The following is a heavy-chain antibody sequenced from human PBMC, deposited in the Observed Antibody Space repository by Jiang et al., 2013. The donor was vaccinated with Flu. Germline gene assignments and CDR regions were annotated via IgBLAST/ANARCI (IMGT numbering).Heavy chain of an antibody. CDR2: ISSSSSYI. J-gene: IGHJ6*02. D-gene: IGHD4-17*01. Sequence: VQLVESGGGLVKPGKSLRLSCAASGFTFSSYSMIWVRQAPGKGLEWVSSISSSSSYIHYTDSLKGRFTISRDNAKNSLYLQMNSLRAEDTAVYYCAREVGGDYGDYYYYGVDVWGQGDHGHRLL. CDR1: GFTFSSYS. CDR3: AREVGGDYGDYYYYGVDV. V-gene: IGHV3-21*01.